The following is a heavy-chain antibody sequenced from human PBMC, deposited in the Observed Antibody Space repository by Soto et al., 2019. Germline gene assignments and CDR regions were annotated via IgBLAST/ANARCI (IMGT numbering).Heavy chain of an antibody. CDR1: GGSISSYY. CDR2: IYYSGST. V-gene: IGHV4-59*01. Sequence: SETLSLTCTVCGGSISSYYWSWIRQPPGKGLEWIGYIYYSGSTNYNPSLKSRVTISVDTSKNQFSLKLSSVPAADTAVYYCARGGNNHYYHTIRQYYFDYWGQGTLVTVSS. J-gene: IGHJ4*02. CDR3: ARGGNNHYYHTIRQYYFDY. D-gene: IGHD3-22*01.